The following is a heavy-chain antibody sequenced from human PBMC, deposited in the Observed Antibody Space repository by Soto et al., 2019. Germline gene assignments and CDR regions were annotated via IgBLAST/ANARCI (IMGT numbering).Heavy chain of an antibody. CDR1: GFTFSSYD. V-gene: IGHV3-13*01. D-gene: IGHD3-10*01. Sequence: EVQLVESGGGLVQPGGSLRLSCAASGFTFSSYDMHWVRQATGKGLEWVSAIGTAGDTYYPGSVKGRFTISRENAKNSVYLQMNSLRAGDTAVYYCARAKYGSGPYYYDYRDVWGKGTTVTVSS. J-gene: IGHJ6*03. CDR3: ARAKYGSGPYYYDYRDV. CDR2: IGTAGDT.